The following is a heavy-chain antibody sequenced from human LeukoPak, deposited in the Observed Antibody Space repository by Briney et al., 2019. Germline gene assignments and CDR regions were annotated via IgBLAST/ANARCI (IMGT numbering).Heavy chain of an antibody. D-gene: IGHD5-18*01. CDR3: AKTRHTAMVVDAFDI. J-gene: IGHJ3*02. V-gene: IGHV3-23*01. Sequence: GGSLRLSCAASGFTFNKYWMTWVRQAPGKGLEWVSAISGSGGSTYYADSVKGRFTISRDNSKNTLYLQMNSLRAEDTAVYYCAKTRHTAMVVDAFDIWGQGTMVTVSS. CDR1: GFTFNKYW. CDR2: ISGSGGST.